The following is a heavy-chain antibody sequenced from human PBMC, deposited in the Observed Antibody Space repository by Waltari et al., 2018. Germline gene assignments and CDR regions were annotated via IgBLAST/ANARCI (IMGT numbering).Heavy chain of an antibody. CDR3: ARAVRVGGSYPDASDV. CDR1: GYNLANYW. V-gene: IGHV5-51*01. CDR2: IFPGAPDT. Sequence: EVQLVQSGAEVKKPGESLRISCKASGYNLANYWIAWVRQMPGKGLEWLGVIFPGAPDTRYTPSFQGQVTISADKSINTAYVQWSSLKASDTAMYYWARAVRVGGSYPDASDVWGQGTMVTVSS. J-gene: IGHJ3*01. D-gene: IGHD2-15*01.